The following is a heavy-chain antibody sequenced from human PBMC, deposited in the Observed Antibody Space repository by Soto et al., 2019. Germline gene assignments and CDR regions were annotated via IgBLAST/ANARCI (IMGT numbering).Heavy chain of an antibody. CDR3: ARGFPGSAFDP. J-gene: IGHJ5*02. CDR1: GGSISSGGYY. V-gene: IGHV4-31*03. D-gene: IGHD6-25*01. Sequence: SETLSLTCTVSGGSISSGGYYWSWIRQHPGKGLEWIGYIYYSGSTYYNPSLKSRVTISVDTSKNQFSLKLSSVTAADTAVYYCARGFPGSAFDPWGQGTLVTVSS. CDR2: IYYSGST.